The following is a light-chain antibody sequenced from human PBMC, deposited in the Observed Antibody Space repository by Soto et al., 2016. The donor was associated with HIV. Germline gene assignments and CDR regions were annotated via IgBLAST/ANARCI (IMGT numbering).Light chain of an antibody. V-gene: IGLV3-21*03. CDR3: QLWASEVV. Sequence: SYVLTQPPSVSVAPGKTANITCGGDNIGSKSVHWYQQKPGQAPALVVYDDRDRPSGIPERFSGSNSGNTATLTISRVEAGDEADYYCQLWASEVVFGGGTKLTVL. CDR2: DDR. J-gene: IGLJ2*01. CDR1: NIGSKS.